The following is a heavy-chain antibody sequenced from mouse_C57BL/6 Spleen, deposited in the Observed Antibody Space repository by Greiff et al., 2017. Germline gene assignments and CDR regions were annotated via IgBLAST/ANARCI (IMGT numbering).Heavy chain of an antibody. V-gene: IGHV1-15*01. D-gene: IGHD2-4*01. CDR3: TKYLCYDYGALAY. CDR2: IDPDTGGT. Sequence: VQLQQSGAELVRPGASVTLSCKASGYTFTDYEMHWVKQTPVHGLEWIGAIDPDTGGTAYNQPFTGQAILTADKSSSTAYMELRSLTSEDSAVYYCTKYLCYDYGALAYWGQGTLVTVSA. CDR1: GYTFTDYE. J-gene: IGHJ3*01.